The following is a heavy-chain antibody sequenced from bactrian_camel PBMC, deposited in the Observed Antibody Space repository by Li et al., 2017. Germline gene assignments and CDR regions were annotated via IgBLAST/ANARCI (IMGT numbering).Heavy chain of an antibody. Sequence: VQLVESGGGLVQPGGSLRLSCAASGLPLSNEAMTWVRQTPGKGLEWVSAINWSGDRPNYAASVEGQFTISRDNTKNMVYLQMNSLKPEDTAVYYCATRMDLMDYWGQGTQVTVS. CDR1: GLPLSNEA. CDR2: INWSGDRP. D-gene: IGHD3*01. CDR3: ATRMDLMDY. J-gene: IGHJ4*01. V-gene: IGHV3S40*01.